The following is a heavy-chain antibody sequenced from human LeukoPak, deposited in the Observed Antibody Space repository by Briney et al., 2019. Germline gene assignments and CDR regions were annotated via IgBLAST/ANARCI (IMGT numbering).Heavy chain of an antibody. J-gene: IGHJ4*02. Sequence: TSETLSLTCTVSGVSISSGDYYWSWIRKPPGKGLEWIGYIYYSGSTYYNPSLKSRVTISVDTSKNQFSLKLSSVTAADTAVYYCARIQGTIAAALNWGQGTLVTVSS. V-gene: IGHV4-30-4*01. CDR1: GVSISSGDYY. D-gene: IGHD6-13*01. CDR2: IYYSGST. CDR3: ARIQGTIAAALN.